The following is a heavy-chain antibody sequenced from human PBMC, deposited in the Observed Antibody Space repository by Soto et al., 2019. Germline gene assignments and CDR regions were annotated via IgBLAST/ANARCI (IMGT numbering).Heavy chain of an antibody. V-gene: IGHV1-69*13. D-gene: IGHD6-6*01. CDR2: IIPIFGTA. CDR3: ARWQLGIYYYYYVMDV. J-gene: IGHJ6*02. Sequence: GASVKVSCKASGGTFSSYAISWVRQAPGQGLEWMGGIIPIFGTANYAQKFQGRVTITADESTSTAYMELSSLRSEDTAVYYCARWQLGIYYYYYVMDVWGQGTTVTVPS. CDR1: GGTFSSYA.